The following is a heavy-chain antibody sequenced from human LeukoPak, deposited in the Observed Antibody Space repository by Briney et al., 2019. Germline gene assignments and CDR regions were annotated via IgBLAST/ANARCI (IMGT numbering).Heavy chain of an antibody. D-gene: IGHD5-12*01. J-gene: IGHJ6*03. CDR2: IYYSGNT. CDR1: GVSISSSNSY. Sequence: SETLSLTCTVSGVSISSSNSYWGWIRQPPGKGLEWIGSIYYSGNTYYNASLKSQVSISIDTSKNQFSLKLTSVTAADTAVYYCARIPSGYDYVRSYYYYMDVWGKGTTVTVSS. CDR3: ARIPSGYDYVRSYYYYMDV. V-gene: IGHV4-39*01.